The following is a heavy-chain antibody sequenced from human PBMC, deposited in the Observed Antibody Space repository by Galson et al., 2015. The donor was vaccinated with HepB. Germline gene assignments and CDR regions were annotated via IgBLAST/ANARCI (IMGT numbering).Heavy chain of an antibody. CDR1: GGSFSGYY. CDR3: ARALGYSNHYGMDV. Sequence: SETLSLTCAVYGGSFSGYYWSWIRQPPGKGLEWIGEINHSGSTNYNPSLKSRVTISVDTSKNQFSLKLSSVTAADTAVYYCARALGYSNHYGMDVWGQGTTVTVSS. J-gene: IGHJ6*02. CDR2: INHSGST. D-gene: IGHD4-11*01. V-gene: IGHV4-34*01.